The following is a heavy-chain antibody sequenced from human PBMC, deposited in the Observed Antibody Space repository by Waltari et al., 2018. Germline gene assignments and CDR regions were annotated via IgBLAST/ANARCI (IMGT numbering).Heavy chain of an antibody. D-gene: IGHD2-2*01. CDR2: IYHSGST. CDR1: GYSISSGYY. CDR3: ARLLGYCSSTSCSTGFNWFDP. J-gene: IGHJ5*02. Sequence: QVQLQESGPGLVKPSETLSLTCAVSGYSISSGYYWGWIRQPPGKGLEWIGSIYHSGSTYYNPSLKSRVTISVDTSKNQFSLKLSSVTAADTAVYYCARLLGYCSSTSCSTGFNWFDPWGQGTLVTVSS. V-gene: IGHV4-38-2*01.